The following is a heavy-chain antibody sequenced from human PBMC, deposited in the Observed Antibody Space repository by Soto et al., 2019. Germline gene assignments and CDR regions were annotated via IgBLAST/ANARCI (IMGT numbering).Heavy chain of an antibody. J-gene: IGHJ4*02. CDR1: GGTFSSYT. V-gene: IGHV1-69*02. CDR2: IIPILGIA. CDR3: ARAGGCSSTSCYVFDY. D-gene: IGHD2-2*01. Sequence: QVQLVQSGAEVKKPGSSVKVSCKASGGTFSSYTISWVRQAPGQGLEWMGRIIPILGIANYAQKFQGRVTITADKSTSTAYMELSSLRSEDTAVYYCARAGGCSSTSCYVFDYWGQGTLVTVSS.